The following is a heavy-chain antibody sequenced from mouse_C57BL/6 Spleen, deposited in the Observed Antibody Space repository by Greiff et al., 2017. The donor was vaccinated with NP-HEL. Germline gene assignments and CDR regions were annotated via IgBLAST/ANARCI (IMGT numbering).Heavy chain of an antibody. CDR2: IHPSDSDT. Sequence: VKLQQPGAELVKPGASVKVSCKASGYTFTSYWMHWVKQRPGQGLEWIGRIHPSDSDTNYNQKFKGKATLTVDKSSSTAYMQLSSLTSEDSAVYYCAMGYYGSNYWYFDVWGTGTTVTVSS. D-gene: IGHD1-1*01. CDR1: GYTFTSYW. V-gene: IGHV1-74*01. J-gene: IGHJ1*03. CDR3: AMGYYGSNYWYFDV.